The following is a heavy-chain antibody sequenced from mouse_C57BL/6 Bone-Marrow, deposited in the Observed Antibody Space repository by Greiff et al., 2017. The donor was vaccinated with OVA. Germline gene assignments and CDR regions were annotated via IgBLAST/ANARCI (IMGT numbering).Heavy chain of an antibody. CDR3: ARYDGYYVYFDV. J-gene: IGHJ1*03. V-gene: IGHV1-63*01. CDR1: GYTFTNYW. Sequence: VKVVESGAELVRPGTSVKMSCKASGYTFTNYWIGWAKQRPGHGLEWIGDIYPGGGYTNYNEKFKGKATLTADKSSSTAYMQFSSLTSEDSAIYYCARYDGYYVYFDVWGTGTTVTVSS. CDR2: IYPGGGYT. D-gene: IGHD2-3*01.